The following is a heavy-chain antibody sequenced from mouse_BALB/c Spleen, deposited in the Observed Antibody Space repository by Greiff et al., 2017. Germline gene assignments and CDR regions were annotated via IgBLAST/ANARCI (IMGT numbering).Heavy chain of an antibody. D-gene: IGHD2-1*01. J-gene: IGHJ1*01. V-gene: IGHV1-37*01. CDR3: GRCYGNPDWYFDV. CDR1: GYSFTGYF. Sequence: VQLKESGPELVKPGASVKISCKASGYSFTGYFMNWVKQSHGKSLEWIGRINPYNGDTFYNQKFKGKATLTVDKSSSTAHMELLSLTSEDSAVYYCGRCYGNPDWYFDVWGAGTTVTVSS. CDR2: INPYNGDT.